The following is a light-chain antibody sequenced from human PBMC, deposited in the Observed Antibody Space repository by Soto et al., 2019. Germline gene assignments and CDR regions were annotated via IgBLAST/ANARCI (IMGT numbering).Light chain of an antibody. V-gene: IGLV2-14*01. CDR2: EVS. CDR3: TSFTTISTWV. J-gene: IGLJ3*02. CDR1: SSDVGGYNY. Sequence: ALTQPASVSGSPGQSITISCTGTSSDVGGYNYVSWFKQHPGKAPKLKIYEVSNRPSGVSNRFSGSKSGNTASLTISELQAEDEADYYCTSFTTISTWVFGGGTKLTVL.